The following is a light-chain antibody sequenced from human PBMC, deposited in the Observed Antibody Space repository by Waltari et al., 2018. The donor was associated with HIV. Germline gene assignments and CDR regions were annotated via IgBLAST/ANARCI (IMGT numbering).Light chain of an antibody. J-gene: IGKJ4*01. CDR1: QSVSDT. V-gene: IGKV3-15*01. CDR2: GAS. CDR3: QQYNDWPPLT. Sequence: EIVMTQSPGTLSVSPGERLTLSCRASQSVSDTLACYQHKPGHPPRLLIYGASTRATGIPTRFSGSGSGTEFSLTISSLQSEDFAIYYCQQYNDWPPLTFGGGTKVEIK.